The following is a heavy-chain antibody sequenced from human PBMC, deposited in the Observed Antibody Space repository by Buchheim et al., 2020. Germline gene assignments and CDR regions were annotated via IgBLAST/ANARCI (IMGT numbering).Heavy chain of an antibody. CDR3: ARDGLVDGRFGELET. J-gene: IGHJ5*02. V-gene: IGHV3-48*02. Sequence: EVQLVESGGGLVQPGGSLRLSCAASGFTFSSYNMNWVRQAPGKGLEWISFITTTSSIIYYADSVKGRFTISRDNAKNSLYLQMNSLRDEDTAVYYCARDGLVDGRFGELETWGQGTL. D-gene: IGHD3-10*01. CDR2: ITTTSSII. CDR1: GFTFSSYN.